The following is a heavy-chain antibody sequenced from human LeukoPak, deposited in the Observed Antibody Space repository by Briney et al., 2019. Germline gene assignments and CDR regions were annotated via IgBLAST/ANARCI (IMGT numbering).Heavy chain of an antibody. CDR2: INSDGSST. J-gene: IGHJ4*02. V-gene: IGHV3-74*01. D-gene: IGHD3-10*01. Sequence: PGGSLRLSCAASRFTFSSYWMHWVRQAPGKGLVWVSRINSDGSSTNYADSVKGRFTISRDNAKNTLHLQMNSLRAEDTAVYYCARGARGSGTASDYWGQGTLVTVSS. CDR1: RFTFSSYW. CDR3: ARGARGSGTASDY.